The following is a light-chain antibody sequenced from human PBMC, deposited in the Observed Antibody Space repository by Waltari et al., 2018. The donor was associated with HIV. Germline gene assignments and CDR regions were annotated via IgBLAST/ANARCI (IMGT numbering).Light chain of an antibody. CDR1: SSDIGLYNF. CDR2: DVS. J-gene: IGLJ2*01. V-gene: IGLV2-8*01. CDR3: FSYAGNNFLL. Sequence: QSALTQPPSASGSPGQSVTISCAGTSSDIGLYNFVSWYQHHPGKAPKLMISDVSRRPSGAPDRFSGSKSGNTASLTVSGLQADDEATYYCFSYAGNNFLLFGGGTKLTVL.